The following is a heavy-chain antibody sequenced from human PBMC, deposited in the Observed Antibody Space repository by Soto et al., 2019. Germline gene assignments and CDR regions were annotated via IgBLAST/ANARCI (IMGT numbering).Heavy chain of an antibody. CDR2: LYYTGST. CDR1: GGSIGSSSYY. CDR3: ARGGGYDFRSSQAPPIDV. V-gene: IGHV4-39*07. Sequence: PSETLSLTCSVSGGSIGSSSYYFGWIRQPPGKGLEWIGSLYYTGSTNYNPALKSRVTISLDTSKNQFSLKVRSVTAADTAVYYCARGGGYDFRSSQAPPIDVWGKGTKVTVSS. D-gene: IGHD3-3*01. J-gene: IGHJ6*04.